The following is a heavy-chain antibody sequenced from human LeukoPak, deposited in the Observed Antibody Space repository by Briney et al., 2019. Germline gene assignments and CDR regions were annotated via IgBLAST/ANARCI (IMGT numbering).Heavy chain of an antibody. Sequence: GGSLRLSCEASGFSFRDYWMTWVRQAPGKGLVWVSRINSDGNITNYADSVKGRFTISRDNAENTLYLQMNTLRADDTAVYYCATEKQQRGFDYWGQGTLVTVSS. CDR1: GFSFRDYW. CDR2: INSDGNIT. J-gene: IGHJ4*02. CDR3: ATEKQQRGFDY. V-gene: IGHV3-74*01. D-gene: IGHD6-13*01.